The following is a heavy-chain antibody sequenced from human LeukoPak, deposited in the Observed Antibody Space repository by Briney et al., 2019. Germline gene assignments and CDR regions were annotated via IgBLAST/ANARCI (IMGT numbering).Heavy chain of an antibody. Sequence: GRSLRLSCAASGFTVSSNYMSWVRQAPGKGLEWVSVIYSGGSTYYADSVKGRFTISRDNSKNTLYLQMNSLRAEDTAEYYCARGVFYYDSSGSQYFDPWGQGTLVTVSS. V-gene: IGHV3-66*01. CDR1: GFTVSSNY. D-gene: IGHD3-22*01. CDR3: ARGVFYYDSSGSQYFDP. CDR2: IYSGGST. J-gene: IGHJ5*02.